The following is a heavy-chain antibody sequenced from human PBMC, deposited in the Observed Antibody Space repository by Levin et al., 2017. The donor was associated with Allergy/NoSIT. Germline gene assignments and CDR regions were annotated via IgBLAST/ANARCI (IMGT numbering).Heavy chain of an antibody. Sequence: GGSLRLSCKGSGYSFTSYWIGWVRQMPGKGLEWMGIIYPGDSDTRYSPSFQGQVTISADKSISTAYLQWSSLKASDTAMYYCARLSRGWIQLWLNWFDPWGQGTLVTVSS. J-gene: IGHJ5*02. CDR3: ARLSRGWIQLWLNWFDP. CDR2: IYPGDSDT. CDR1: GYSFTSYW. D-gene: IGHD5-18*01. V-gene: IGHV5-51*01.